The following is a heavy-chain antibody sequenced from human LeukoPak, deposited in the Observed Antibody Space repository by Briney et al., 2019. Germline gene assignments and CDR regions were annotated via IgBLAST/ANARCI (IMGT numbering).Heavy chain of an antibody. CDR1: GYTFTGYY. CDR2: INPNSGAT. J-gene: IGHJ5*02. Sequence: ASVKVSCKASGYTFTGYYIHWVRQAPGQGLECMGWINPNSGATNYAQKFQGRVTMTRDTSISTAYMELSRLRSDDTAVYYCARDATADGTWFDPWGQGTLVTVSS. D-gene: IGHD6-13*01. V-gene: IGHV1-2*02. CDR3: ARDATADGTWFDP.